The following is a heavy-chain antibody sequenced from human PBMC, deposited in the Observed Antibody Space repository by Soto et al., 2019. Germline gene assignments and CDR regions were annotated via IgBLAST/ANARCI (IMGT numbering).Heavy chain of an antibody. V-gene: IGHV1-2*02. D-gene: IGHD6-13*01. J-gene: IGHJ5*02. CDR1: GYTFTGYY. CDR3: ARRPSSSWRNWFDT. CDR2: INPNSGGT. Sequence: GASVKVSCKASGYTFTGYYMHWVRQAPGQGLEWMGWINPNSGGTNYAQKFQGRVTMTRDTSISTAYMELSRLRSDDTAVYYCARRPSSSWRNWFDTWGQGTLVTVSS.